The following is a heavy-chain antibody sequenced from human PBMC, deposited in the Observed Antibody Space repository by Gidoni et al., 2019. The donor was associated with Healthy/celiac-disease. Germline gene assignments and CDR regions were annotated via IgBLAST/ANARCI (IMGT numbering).Heavy chain of an antibody. J-gene: IGHJ3*02. CDR2: TRNKANSYTT. CDR1: GFTFSDHY. CDR3: ARVYHAFDI. V-gene: IGHV3-72*01. Sequence: EVQLVESGGVLVQPGGSLRLSCAASGFTFSDHYMDWVRQAPGTGLEWVGRTRNKANSYTTEYAASVKGRFTISREDSKNSLDLQMNSLKTEDTAVYYGARVYHAFDIWGQGTMVTVSS.